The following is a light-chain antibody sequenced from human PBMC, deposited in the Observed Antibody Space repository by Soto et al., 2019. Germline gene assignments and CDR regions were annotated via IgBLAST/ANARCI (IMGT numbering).Light chain of an antibody. CDR1: SSDVGSYNL. Sequence: QSALTQPASVSGSPGQSITISCTGTSSDVGSYNLVSWYQQHPGKAPKLMIFEVSKRPSGVSNRFSGSKSGNTASLTISGLQAEDEADYYCCSYARSGTGVFGGGTQLTVL. V-gene: IGLV2-23*02. CDR3: CSYARSGTGV. CDR2: EVS. J-gene: IGLJ3*02.